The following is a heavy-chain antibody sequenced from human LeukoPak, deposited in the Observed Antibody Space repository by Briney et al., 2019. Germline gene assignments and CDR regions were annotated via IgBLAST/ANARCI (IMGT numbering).Heavy chain of an antibody. CDR2: IRYDGSNK. V-gene: IGHV3-30*02. J-gene: IGHJ6*03. D-gene: IGHD3-10*01. CDR1: GFTFSSYG. CDR3: AKDSGLVYYYMDV. Sequence: GGSLRLSCAASGFTFSSYGMHWVRQAPGKGLEWAAFIRYDGSNKYYADSVKGRFTISRDNSKNTLYLQMNSLRAEDTAVYYCAKDSGLVYYYMDVWGKGTTVTVSS.